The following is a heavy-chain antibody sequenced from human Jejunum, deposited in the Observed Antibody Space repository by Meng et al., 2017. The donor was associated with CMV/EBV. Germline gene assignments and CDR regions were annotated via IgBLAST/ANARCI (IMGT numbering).Heavy chain of an antibody. D-gene: IGHD3-16*01. J-gene: IGHJ6*02. CDR1: GYSFPSYG. CDR2: ISAYNGDT. V-gene: IGHV1-18*01. CDR3: ARGQYYQYYYGLDV. Sequence: GYSFPSYGVGWVRQAPGQALEWVGWISAYNGDTNYAQKLQGEVTMTTDTSTGTAYMELRSLKVDDTAVYYCARGQYYQYYYGLDVWGLGTTVTVSS.